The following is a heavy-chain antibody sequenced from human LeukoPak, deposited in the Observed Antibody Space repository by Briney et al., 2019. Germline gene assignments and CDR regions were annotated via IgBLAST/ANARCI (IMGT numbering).Heavy chain of an antibody. Sequence: GGSLRLSCAASGFTFSSYWMSWVRQAPGKGLEWVANIKQDGSEKYYVDSVKGRFTISRDNAKNSLYLQMNSLRAEDTAAYYCARDCSGGSCYLLDYWGQGTLVTVSS. J-gene: IGHJ4*02. D-gene: IGHD2-15*01. CDR1: GFTFSSYW. V-gene: IGHV3-7*01. CDR3: ARDCSGGSCYLLDY. CDR2: IKQDGSEK.